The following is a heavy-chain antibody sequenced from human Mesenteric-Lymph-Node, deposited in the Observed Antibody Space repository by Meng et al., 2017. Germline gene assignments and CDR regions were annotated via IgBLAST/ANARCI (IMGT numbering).Heavy chain of an antibody. Sequence: GESLKISCAASGFTFDDYAMTWVRQAPGKGLEWVSGINWNGGSTGYADSVKGRFTISRDNAKNSLYLQMNSLRAEDTAVYYCARVKGDGDYYYYGMDVWGQGTTVTVSS. CDR3: ARVKGDGDYYYYGMDV. V-gene: IGHV3-20*04. CDR1: GFTFDDYA. D-gene: IGHD2-21*02. CDR2: INWNGGST. J-gene: IGHJ6*02.